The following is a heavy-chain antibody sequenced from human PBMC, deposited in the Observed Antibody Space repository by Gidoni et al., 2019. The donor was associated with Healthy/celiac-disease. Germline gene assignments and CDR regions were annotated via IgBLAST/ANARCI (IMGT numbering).Heavy chain of an antibody. CDR2: INHSGRT. Sequence: QVQLQQWGAGLLKPSETLSLTCAVYGGYFSGYYWSWIRQPPGKGLEWIGEINHSGRTNYNPSLKSRVTISVDTSKNQFSLKLSSVTAADTAVYYCARMQLVRWVGFDYFDYWGQGTLVTVSS. J-gene: IGHJ4*02. D-gene: IGHD6-13*01. CDR3: ARMQLVRWVGFDYFDY. V-gene: IGHV4-34*01. CDR1: GGYFSGYY.